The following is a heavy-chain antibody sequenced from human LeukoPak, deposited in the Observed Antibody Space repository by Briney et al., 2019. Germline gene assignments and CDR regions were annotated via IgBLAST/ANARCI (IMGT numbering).Heavy chain of an antibody. V-gene: IGHV3-7*01. CDR2: IKQDGSEK. CDR3: AREGYDTI. J-gene: IGHJ4*02. Sequence: GGSLRLSCTASGFTFGDYAMSWVRQAPGKGLEWVANIKQDGSEKYYVDSVKGRFTISRDNAKNSLYLQMNSLRAEDTAVYYCAREGYDTIWGQGTLVTVSS. CDR1: GFTFGDYA. D-gene: IGHD5-12*01.